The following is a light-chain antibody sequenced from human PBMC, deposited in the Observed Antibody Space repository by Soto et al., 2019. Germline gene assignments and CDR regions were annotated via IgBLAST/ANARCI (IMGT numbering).Light chain of an antibody. CDR3: QQYGGSPRP. CDR2: GAS. CDR1: QTISSF. Sequence: VTKCPGARCLSKGEGATLSCRASQTISSFLAWYQQKRGQAPRLLIHGASNRATGIPDRFSGSGSGTDFTLTISRLEPEDFAVYYCQQYGGSPRPFGQGTKVDI. V-gene: IGKV3-20*01. J-gene: IGKJ1*01.